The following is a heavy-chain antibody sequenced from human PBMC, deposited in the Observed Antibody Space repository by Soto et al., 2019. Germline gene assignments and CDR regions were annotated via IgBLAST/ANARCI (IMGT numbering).Heavy chain of an antibody. CDR3: AKDRRWLQPFFDY. D-gene: IGHD5-18*01. Sequence: EVQLLESGGGLVQPGGSLRLSCAASGFTFSSYAMSWVRQAPGKGLEWVSAISGSGGSTYYADSVKGRFTISRDNSKNKLYLQMNSLRPEDTAVYDCAKDRRWLQPFFDYWGQGTLVTVSS. J-gene: IGHJ4*02. V-gene: IGHV3-23*01. CDR1: GFTFSSYA. CDR2: ISGSGGST.